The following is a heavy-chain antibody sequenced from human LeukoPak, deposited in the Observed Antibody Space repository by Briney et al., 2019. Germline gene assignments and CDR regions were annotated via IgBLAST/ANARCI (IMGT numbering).Heavy chain of an antibody. Sequence: GESLKISCQGSGYSFSTYWIGWVRQMPGKGLEWMGIIYPGNSETRYSPSFQGQVTISADKSSSIAYLQWGSLKASDTAMYYCARLRAISSPVGTWGQGTLVTVSS. CDR1: GYSFSTYW. CDR2: IYPGNSET. J-gene: IGHJ5*02. CDR3: ARLRAISSPVGT. V-gene: IGHV5-51*01. D-gene: IGHD3-3*01.